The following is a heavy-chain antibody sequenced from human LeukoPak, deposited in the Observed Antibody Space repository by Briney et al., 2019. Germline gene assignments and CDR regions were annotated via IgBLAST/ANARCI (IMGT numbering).Heavy chain of an antibody. CDR3: ARDEDDAFDI. J-gene: IGHJ3*02. CDR1: GFTFSSYA. CDR2: TRNKANSYTT. Sequence: GGSLRLSCAASGFTFSSYAMSWVRQAPGKGLEWVGRTRNKANSYTTEYAASVKGRFTISRDDSKNSLYLQMNSLKTEDTAVYYCARDEDDAFDIWGQGTMVTVSS. V-gene: IGHV3-72*01.